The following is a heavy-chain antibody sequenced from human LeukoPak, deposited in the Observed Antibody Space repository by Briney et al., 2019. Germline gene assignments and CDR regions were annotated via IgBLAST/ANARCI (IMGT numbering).Heavy chain of an antibody. V-gene: IGHV1-69*06. Sequence: GASVKVSCKASGGTFSSYAISWVRQAPGQGLEWMGGIIPIFGTANYAQKFQGRVTITADKSTSTAYMELSSLRSEDTAVYYCARGNVPYGGYENEEGGDWFDPWGQGTLVTVSS. J-gene: IGHJ5*02. CDR3: ARGNVPYGGYENEEGGDWFDP. CDR2: IIPIFGTA. CDR1: GGTFSSYA. D-gene: IGHD5-12*01.